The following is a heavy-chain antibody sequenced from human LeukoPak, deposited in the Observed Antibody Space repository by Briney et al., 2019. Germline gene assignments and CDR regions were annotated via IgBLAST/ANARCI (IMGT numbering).Heavy chain of an antibody. Sequence: SGGSLSLSCAASGFTFSDYYKSWIRQAPGKALEWVSYISSSGSTIYFADSVKGRFTIPRDNDKNSLYLQMNSLRAEDTAVYYCASSPIYCSGGSCYSPIWGQGTMVTVSS. J-gene: IGHJ3*02. CDR1: GFTFSDYY. CDR2: ISSSGSTI. V-gene: IGHV3-11*01. CDR3: ASSPIYCSGGSCYSPI. D-gene: IGHD2-15*01.